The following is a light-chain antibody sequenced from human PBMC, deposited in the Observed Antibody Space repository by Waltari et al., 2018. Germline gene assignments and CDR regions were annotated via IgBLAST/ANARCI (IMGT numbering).Light chain of an antibody. CDR2: DND. V-gene: IGLV1-51*01. J-gene: IGLJ2*01. CDR3: ATWDNSLTDVV. Sequence: QSVLTQPPSVSAAPGQKVTISCSGGTSNIGNYYVSWYQNLPGAAPKRLIYDNDKRPSGIPDRFSASRSGTSATLGITGLQIGDEADYYCATWDNSLTDVVFGGGTKLTIL. CDR1: TSNIGNYY.